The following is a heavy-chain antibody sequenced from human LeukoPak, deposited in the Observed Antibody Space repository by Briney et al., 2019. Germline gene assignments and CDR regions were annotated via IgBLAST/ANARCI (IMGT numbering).Heavy chain of an antibody. CDR3: ARPLGAGIQLWEPYFDY. J-gene: IGHJ4*02. V-gene: IGHV7-4-1*02. CDR2: INTNTGNP. CDR1: GYTFTSYA. D-gene: IGHD5-18*01. Sequence: GASVKVSCKASGYTFTSYAMNWVRQAPGQGLEWMGWINTNTGNPTYAQGFTGRFVFSLDTSVSTAYLQISSLKAEDTAVYYCARPLGAGIQLWEPYFDYWGQGTLVTVSS.